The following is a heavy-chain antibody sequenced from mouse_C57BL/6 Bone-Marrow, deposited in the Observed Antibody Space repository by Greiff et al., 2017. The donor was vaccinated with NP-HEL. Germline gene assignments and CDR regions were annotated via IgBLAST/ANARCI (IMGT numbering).Heavy chain of an antibody. J-gene: IGHJ1*03. CDR2: IRNKANGYTT. CDR1: GFTFTDYY. Sequence: EVTLMESGGGLVQPGGSLSLSCAASGFTFTDYYISWVRQPPGKALEWLGFIRNKANGYTTEYSASVKGRFTISIDNSQSILYLQMKALRAEDSATYYCARYLSRGYFGVWGTGTTVTVSS. CDR3: ARYLSRGYFGV. D-gene: IGHD1-1*01. V-gene: IGHV7-3*01.